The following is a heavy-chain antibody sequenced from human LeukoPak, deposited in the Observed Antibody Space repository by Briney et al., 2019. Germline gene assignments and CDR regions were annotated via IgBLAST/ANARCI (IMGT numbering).Heavy chain of an antibody. CDR2: ISYDGSNR. Sequence: GGSLRLSCAASGFTFSSYAMHWVRQAPGKGLEWVAVISYDGSNRYYADSVKGRFTISRDNSKNTLYMQMNSLRAEDTAVYYCARDQPRAGVLTTIRRSFTTLAYWGQGTLVTVSS. V-gene: IGHV3-30*04. CDR1: GFTFSSYA. D-gene: IGHD2/OR15-2a*01. CDR3: ARDQPRAGVLTTIRRSFTTLAY. J-gene: IGHJ4*02.